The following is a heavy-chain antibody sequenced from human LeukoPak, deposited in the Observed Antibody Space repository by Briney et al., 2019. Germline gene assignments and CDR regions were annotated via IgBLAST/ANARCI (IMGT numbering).Heavy chain of an antibody. CDR2: INSDGSTT. D-gene: IGHD3-10*01. Sequence: GGSLRLSCAASGSTFISYWMHWVRQAPGKGLVWVSRINSDGSTTNYADSVKGRFTISRDNAKNTLYLQMNTLRAEDTAVYYCARDPRGGTLDYWGQGTLVTVSS. J-gene: IGHJ4*02. V-gene: IGHV3-74*01. CDR1: GSTFISYW. CDR3: ARDPRGGTLDY.